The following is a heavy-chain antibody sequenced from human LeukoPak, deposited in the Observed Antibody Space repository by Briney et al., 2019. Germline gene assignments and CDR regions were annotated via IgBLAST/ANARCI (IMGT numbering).Heavy chain of an antibody. CDR2: INSDGSST. CDR1: GFTFSDYY. CDR3: ARGGVVGATSFDY. J-gene: IGHJ4*02. D-gene: IGHD1-26*01. Sequence: GSLRLSCAASGFTFSDYYMSWIRQAPGKGLVWVSRINSDGSSTSYADSVKGRFTISRDNAKNTLYLQMNSLRAEDTAVYYCARGGVVGATSFDYWGQGTLVTVSS. V-gene: IGHV3-74*01.